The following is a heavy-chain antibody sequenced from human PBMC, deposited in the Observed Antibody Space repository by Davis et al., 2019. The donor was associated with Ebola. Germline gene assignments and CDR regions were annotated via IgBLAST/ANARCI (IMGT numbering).Heavy chain of an antibody. CDR3: ARGPVLRRGLVYV. V-gene: IGHV4-34*01. CDR1: GGSFSGYY. Sequence: SETLSLTCAVYGGSFSGYYWSWIRQPPGKGLKWIGEINHIGSTNYNPSLKSRVTISLDTSKNQFSLKLSSVTAADTAVYYCARGPVLRRGLVYVWGQGTTATVSS. J-gene: IGHJ6*02. CDR2: INHIGST. D-gene: IGHD3/OR15-3a*01.